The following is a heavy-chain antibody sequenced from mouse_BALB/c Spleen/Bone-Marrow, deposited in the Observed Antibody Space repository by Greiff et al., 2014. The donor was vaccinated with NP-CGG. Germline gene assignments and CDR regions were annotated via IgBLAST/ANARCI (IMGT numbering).Heavy chain of an antibody. CDR3: APLSRYGDV. D-gene: IGHD6-2*01. CDR1: GYSFTNYY. CDR2: IDPFNGGT. J-gene: IGHJ1*01. V-gene: IGHV1S135*01. Sequence: EVQVQQSAPELMKPGASVKISCKASGYSFTNYYMHWVKQSHGKSLEWIGYIDPFNGGTSYNQKLKGKTTLTVDKSSSTAYMHLSSLTSEVSAVDYYAPLSRYGDVWGAGTTVTVSS.